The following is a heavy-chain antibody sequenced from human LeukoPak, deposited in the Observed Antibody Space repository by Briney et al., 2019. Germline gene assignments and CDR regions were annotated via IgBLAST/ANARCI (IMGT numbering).Heavy chain of an antibody. J-gene: IGHJ4*02. CDR3: AIDRGYSGYDLIDY. D-gene: IGHD5-12*01. CDR1: GFIFSSYG. V-gene: IGHV3-23*01. CDR2: ISGSGGST. Sequence: GGSLRLSCAASGFIFSSYGMTWVRQAPGKGLEWVSAISGSGGSTYYADSVKGRFTISRDHSKNTLYLQMNSLRAEDTAVYYCAIDRGYSGYDLIDYWGQGTLVAVSS.